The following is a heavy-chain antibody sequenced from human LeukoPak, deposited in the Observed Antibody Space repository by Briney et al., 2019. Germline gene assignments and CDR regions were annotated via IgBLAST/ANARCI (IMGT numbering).Heavy chain of an antibody. CDR2: IYSGGSA. D-gene: IGHD6-19*01. J-gene: IGHJ4*02. CDR1: GFTVSSNY. V-gene: IGHV3-66*02. CDR3: ARDLGSSGSYFDY. Sequence: PGGSLRLSCAVSGFTVSSNYMSWVRHAPGKGLEWVSVIYSGGSAYYTDSVKGRFTFSRDNSKNTLYLQMNRLRPEDTALYYCARDLGSSGSYFDYWGQGTLVTVSS.